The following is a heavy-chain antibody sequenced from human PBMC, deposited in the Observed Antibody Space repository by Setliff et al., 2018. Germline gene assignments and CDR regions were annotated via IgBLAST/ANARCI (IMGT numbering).Heavy chain of an antibody. CDR2: INHSGST. Sequence: SETLSLTCAVSGGSFSGYYWSWIRQPPGKGLEWIGEINHSGSTNYNPSLKSRVTISVDTSKNQFSLKLSSVTAADTAVYYCARGGYYYDSSGRNIDAFDIWGQGTMVTVSS. CDR3: ARGGYYYDSSGRNIDAFDI. D-gene: IGHD3-22*01. CDR1: GGSFSGYY. V-gene: IGHV4-34*01. J-gene: IGHJ3*02.